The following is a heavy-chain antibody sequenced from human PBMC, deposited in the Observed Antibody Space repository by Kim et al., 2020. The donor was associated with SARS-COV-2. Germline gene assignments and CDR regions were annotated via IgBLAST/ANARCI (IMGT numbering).Heavy chain of an antibody. V-gene: IGHV6-1*01. D-gene: IGHD6-19*01. J-gene: IGHJ3*02. Sequence: SVKGRITINSDTSRNHFSLQLNSVTPEDTAVYYCARGDWVTVAGNDAFDIWGQGTRVTVSS. CDR3: ARGDWVTVAGNDAFDI.